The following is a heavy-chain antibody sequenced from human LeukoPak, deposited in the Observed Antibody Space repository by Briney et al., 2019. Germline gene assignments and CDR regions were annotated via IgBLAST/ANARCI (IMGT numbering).Heavy chain of an antibody. J-gene: IGHJ5*02. CDR1: GFTFSSYA. CDR2: ISGSGGST. D-gene: IGHD2-2*01. CDR3: ATSSGVVPAAVIDA. Sequence: GGSLRLSCAASGFTFSSYAMSWVRQAPGKGLEWVSAISGSGGSTYYADSVKGRFTISRDNSKNTLYLQMNSLRAEDTAVYYCATSSGVVPAAVIDAWGQGTLVTVSS. V-gene: IGHV3-23*01.